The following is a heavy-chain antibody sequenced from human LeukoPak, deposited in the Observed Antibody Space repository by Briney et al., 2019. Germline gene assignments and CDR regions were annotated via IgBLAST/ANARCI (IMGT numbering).Heavy chain of an antibody. J-gene: IGHJ4*02. Sequence: PEGTLRLSCVASGFTFSRHGMNWVRQAPGKGLEWVSGISPSGDIKYYVDSVKGRFTVSRDNSKNTVHLQINSLRDEDTAVYYCAKEMPVAGHWGQGTLVTVSS. CDR2: ISPSGDIK. V-gene: IGHV3-23*01. CDR3: AKEMPVAGH. D-gene: IGHD6-19*01. CDR1: GFTFSRHG.